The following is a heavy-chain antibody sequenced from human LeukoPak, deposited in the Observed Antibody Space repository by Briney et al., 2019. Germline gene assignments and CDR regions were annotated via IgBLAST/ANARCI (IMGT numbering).Heavy chain of an antibody. CDR3: ARGVVIMTDAFDI. J-gene: IGHJ3*02. CDR2: ISSSSSYI. D-gene: IGHD3-3*01. Sequence: PGGSLRLSCAASGFTFSSYAMHWVRQAPGKGLEWVSSISSSSSYIYYADSVKGRFTISRDNAKNSLYLQMNSLRAEDTAVYYCARGVVIMTDAFDIWGQGTMVTVSS. CDR1: GFTFSSYA. V-gene: IGHV3-21*01.